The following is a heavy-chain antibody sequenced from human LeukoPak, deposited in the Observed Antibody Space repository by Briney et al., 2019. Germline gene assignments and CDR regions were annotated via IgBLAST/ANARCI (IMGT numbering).Heavy chain of an antibody. Sequence: GESLRLSCAASGFTFSSYWMSWVRQAPGKGLEWVANIKGDGSEKYYVDSVKGRFTISRDNAKNPLYLQMNSLRAEDTAVYYCASPAKYSDTWYFDYWGQGTLVTVSS. D-gene: IGHD6-6*01. CDR1: GFTFSSYW. CDR2: IKGDGSEK. J-gene: IGHJ4*02. V-gene: IGHV3-7*01. CDR3: ASPAKYSDTWYFDY.